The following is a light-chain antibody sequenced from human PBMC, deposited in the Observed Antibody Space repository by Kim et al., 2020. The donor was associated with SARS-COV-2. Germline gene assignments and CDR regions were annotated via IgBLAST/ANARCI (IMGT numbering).Light chain of an antibody. V-gene: IGKV1-16*02. CDR1: QGISNY. CDR3: QEYNSYPRLT. CDR2: AAA. Sequence: SVGDRVTSPGRGSQGISNYLAWFQQKPGKAPKSLIYAAASLQSGVPSKFGGGGSGTDFTLTVSSLQPEDFATDCCQEYNSYPRLTFGGGSKVGIK. J-gene: IGKJ4*01.